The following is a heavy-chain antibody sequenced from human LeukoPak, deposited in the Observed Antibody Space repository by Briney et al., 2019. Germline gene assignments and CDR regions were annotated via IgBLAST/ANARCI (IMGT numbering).Heavy chain of an antibody. J-gene: IGHJ5*02. CDR1: GYTFTSYG. CDR2: ISAYNGNT. D-gene: IGHD3-3*01. V-gene: IGHV1-18*01. CDR3: ARAPDFRSGQGVNWFDP. Sequence: ASVKVSCKASGYTFTSYGISWVRQAPGQGLEWMGWISAYNGNTNYAQKLQGRVTMTTDTSTSTAYMELRSLRSDDTAVYYCARAPDFRSGQGVNWFDPWGQGTLVTVSS.